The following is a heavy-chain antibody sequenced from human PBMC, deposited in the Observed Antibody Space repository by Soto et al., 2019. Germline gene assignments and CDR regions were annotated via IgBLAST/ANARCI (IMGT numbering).Heavy chain of an antibody. V-gene: IGHV3-48*03. Sequence: PGGSLRLSCAASGFTFSSYEMNWVRQAPGKGLEWVSYISSSGSTIYYADSVKGRFTISRDNAKNSLYLQMNSLRAEDTAVYYCATSESYYFEYWGQGTLVTVSS. CDR1: GFTFSSYE. D-gene: IGHD1-26*01. CDR3: ATSESYYFEY. CDR2: ISSSGSTI. J-gene: IGHJ4*02.